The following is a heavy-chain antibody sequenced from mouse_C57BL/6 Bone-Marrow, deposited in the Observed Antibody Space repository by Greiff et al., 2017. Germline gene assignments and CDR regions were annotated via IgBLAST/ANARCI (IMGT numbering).Heavy chain of an antibody. CDR1: GYSFTGYY. Sequence: VQLKESGPELVKPGASVKISCKASGYSFTGYYMNWVKQSPEKSLEWIGEINPSTGGTTYNQKFKAKATMTVDKSSSTAYMQLKSLTSEDYAVYYCARSTAHQGAMAYWGPGTSGTVSS. CDR2: INPSTGGT. CDR3: ARSTAHQGAMAY. J-gene: IGHJ4*01. V-gene: IGHV1-42*01. D-gene: IGHD3-1*01.